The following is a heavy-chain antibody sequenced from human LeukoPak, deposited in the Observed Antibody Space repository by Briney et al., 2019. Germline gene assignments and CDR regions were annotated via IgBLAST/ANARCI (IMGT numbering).Heavy chain of an antibody. CDR3: ARDIDEYYYYMDV. Sequence: SETLSLTCAVYGGSFSGYYWSWIRQPPGKGLEWIGEINHSGSTNYNPSLKSRVTISVDTSKNQFSLKLSSVTAADTAVYYCARDIDEYYYYMDVWGKGTTVTIS. J-gene: IGHJ6*03. CDR1: GGSFSGYY. V-gene: IGHV4-34*01. D-gene: IGHD2-15*01. CDR2: INHSGST.